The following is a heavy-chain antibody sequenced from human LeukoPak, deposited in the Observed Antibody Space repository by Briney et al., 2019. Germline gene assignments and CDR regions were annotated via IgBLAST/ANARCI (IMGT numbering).Heavy chain of an antibody. CDR2: IIPILGIA. J-gene: IGHJ4*02. V-gene: IGHV1-69*04. CDR3: ARGGRDYDITFLDY. Sequence: GASVKVSCKASGGTFSCYAISWVRQAPGQGLEWMGRIIPILGIANYTQKFQGRVTITADKSTSTAYMELSSLRSEDTAVYYCARGGRDYDITFLDYWGQGTLVTVFS. CDR1: GGTFSCYA. D-gene: IGHD3-9*01.